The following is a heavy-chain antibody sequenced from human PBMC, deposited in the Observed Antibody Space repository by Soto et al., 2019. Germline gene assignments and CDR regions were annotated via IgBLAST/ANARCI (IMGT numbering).Heavy chain of an antibody. J-gene: IGHJ6*02. D-gene: IGHD3-3*01. CDR3: ARGRTKRSDFFGVVINYYYYGMVV. CDR2: INHSGST. CDR1: GGSFSGYY. V-gene: IGHV4-34*01. Sequence: SETLSLTCAVYGGSFSGYYWSWIRQPPGKGLEWIGEINHSGSTNYNPSLKSRVTISVDTSKNQFSLKLSSVTAADTAVYYCARGRTKRSDFFGVVINYYYYGMVVWGQGTTVTVS.